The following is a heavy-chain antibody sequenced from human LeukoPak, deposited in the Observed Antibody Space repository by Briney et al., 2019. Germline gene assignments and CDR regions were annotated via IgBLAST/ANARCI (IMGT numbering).Heavy chain of an antibody. CDR3: ARGSLTYYDSSGYYYRAFDI. Sequence: SETPSLTCTVSGGSISSGGYYWSWIRQHPGKGLEWIGYIYYSGSTYYNPSLKSRVTISVDTSKNQFSLKLSSVTAADTTVYYCARGSLTYYDSSGYYYRAFDIWGQGTMVTVSS. D-gene: IGHD3-22*01. CDR2: IYYSGST. CDR1: GGSISSGGYY. V-gene: IGHV4-31*03. J-gene: IGHJ3*02.